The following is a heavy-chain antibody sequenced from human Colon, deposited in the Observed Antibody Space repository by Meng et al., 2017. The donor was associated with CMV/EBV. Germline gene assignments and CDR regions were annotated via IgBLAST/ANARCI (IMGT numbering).Heavy chain of an antibody. CDR1: HFSFNDYE. CDR3: ARRNSSSWYRTNYHAMDV. CDR2: ISGSGSLI. J-gene: IGHJ6*02. V-gene: IGHV3-48*03. D-gene: IGHD6-13*01. Sequence: GGSLRLSCVGAHFSFNDYEMNWVRQAPGRGLEWISCISGSGSLIYYADSVRGRFTISRDNAKQSLYLQMNSLRAEDTAVYYCARRNSSSWYRTNYHAMDVWGQGTTVTVSS.